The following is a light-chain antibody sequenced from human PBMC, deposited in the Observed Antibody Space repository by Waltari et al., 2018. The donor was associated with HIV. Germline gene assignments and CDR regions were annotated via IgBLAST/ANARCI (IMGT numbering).Light chain of an antibody. CDR3: QQYNNWRVT. CDR2: GAS. J-gene: IGKJ5*01. V-gene: IGKV3-15*01. CDR1: QSVSSN. Sequence: EIVMKQSLATLSVSPGERATLSCRASQSVSSNLAWYQQKPGQAPRLLIYGASTRATGIPARFSGSGSGTEFTLTISSLQSEDFAVYYCQQYNNWRVTFGQGTRLEIK.